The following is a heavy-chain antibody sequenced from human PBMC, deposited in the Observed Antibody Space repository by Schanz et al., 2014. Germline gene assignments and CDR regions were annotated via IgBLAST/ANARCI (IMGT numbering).Heavy chain of an antibody. V-gene: IGHV3-23*01. J-gene: IGHJ4*02. CDR3: ANNWNLDY. CDR2: ISGRDGST. D-gene: IGHD1-20*01. CDR1: GFTFSSYA. Sequence: EVQLLESGGGLVQPGGSLRLSCAASGFTFSSYAMTWVRQAPGMGLEWVSAISGRDGSTYYADSVRGRFTISRDNSKNTLELQMNSRRAEDTAVYYCANNWNLDYWGQGTLVAVSS.